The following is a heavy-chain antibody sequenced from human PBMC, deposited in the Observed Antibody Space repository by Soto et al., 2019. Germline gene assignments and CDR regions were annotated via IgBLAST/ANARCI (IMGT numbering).Heavy chain of an antibody. J-gene: IGHJ3*01. CDR2: MSYDGNNK. CDR1: GFTFASYA. Sequence: QVQLVESGGGVVQPGRSLRLSCAASGFTFASYAFHWVRQAPGRGLEWVAAMSYDGNNKYYADSVKGRLTISRDTSKNTPYAQLNSLNPDDTAMYYCARGFGPSTQLAVAVWGQGTMVSVSS. D-gene: IGHD3-10*01. CDR3: ARGFGPSTQLAVAV. V-gene: IGHV3-30-3*01.